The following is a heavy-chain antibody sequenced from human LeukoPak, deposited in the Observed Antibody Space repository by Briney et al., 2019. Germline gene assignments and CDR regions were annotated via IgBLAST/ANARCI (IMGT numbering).Heavy chain of an antibody. CDR2: INPSGGST. V-gene: IGHV1-46*01. CDR1: GYTFTSYY. D-gene: IGHD1-26*01. J-gene: IGHJ3*02. CDR3: ARDLGVSGSYYGGDAFDI. Sequence: ASVKVSFKASGYTFTSYYMHWVRQAPGQELGWMGIINPSGGSTSYAQKFQGRVTMTRDTSTSTVYMELSSLRSEDTAVYYCARDLGVSGSYYGGDAFDIWGQGTMVTVSS.